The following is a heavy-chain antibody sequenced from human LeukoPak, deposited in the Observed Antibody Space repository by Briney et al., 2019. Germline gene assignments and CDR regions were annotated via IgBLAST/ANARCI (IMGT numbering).Heavy chain of an antibody. CDR1: GFTFSSYE. V-gene: IGHV3-48*03. CDR2: ISSSGSTI. D-gene: IGHD1-26*01. Sequence: AESLTLSCAASGFTFSSYEMHWVRHAQGKGLEWVSYISSSGSTIYYADSVKGRLTISTVNSTNKLYLQMNSLRDEDTAVYYCARLRLELLRRGNYFVYWGQGTLVTVCS. CDR3: ARLRLELLRRGNYFVY. J-gene: IGHJ4*02.